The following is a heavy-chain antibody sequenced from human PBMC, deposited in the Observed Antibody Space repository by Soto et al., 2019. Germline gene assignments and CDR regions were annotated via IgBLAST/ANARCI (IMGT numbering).Heavy chain of an antibody. J-gene: IGHJ3*02. V-gene: IGHV4-39*06. Sequence: SETLSLTCTVSGGSIRSTSYYWGWIRQPPGKGLEYIGSIYYTGSTYYNPSPRSRVSISGDTSKSQFPLKLSSVTAADTAVYYCATVPTYYYDRSGYANAFDMWGQGTMVTVSS. CDR2: IYYTGST. CDR1: GGSIRSTSYY. CDR3: ATVPTYYYDRSGYANAFDM. D-gene: IGHD3-22*01.